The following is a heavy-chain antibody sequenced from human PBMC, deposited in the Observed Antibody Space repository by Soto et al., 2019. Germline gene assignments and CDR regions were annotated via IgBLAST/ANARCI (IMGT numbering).Heavy chain of an antibody. J-gene: IGHJ6*02. V-gene: IGHV3-30*18. CDR1: GFTFSTYG. Sequence: GGSLRLSCAASGFTFSTYGIHWVRQAPGKGLEWVAVISYDGSNKYYADSVKGRFTISRDNSKNTLYLQMNSLRAEDTAVYYCAKGGSGYYYYYYGLDVWGQGTTVTVSS. D-gene: IGHD3-3*01. CDR3: AKGGSGYYYYYYGLDV. CDR2: ISYDGSNK.